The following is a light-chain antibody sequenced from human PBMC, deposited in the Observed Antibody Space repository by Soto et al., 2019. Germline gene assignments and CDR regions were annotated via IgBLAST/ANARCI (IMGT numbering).Light chain of an antibody. J-gene: IGKJ1*01. CDR2: GPS. CDR3: QQYGSSPTWT. CDR1: QRVSSDF. Sequence: PGERATLSCRTSQRVSSDFLAWYQQKAGQAPRLLIYGPSNRATGVPDRFIGGGSGTDFTLTISRLEPEDIAVYYCQQYGSSPTWTFGQGTKVDIK. V-gene: IGKV3-20*01.